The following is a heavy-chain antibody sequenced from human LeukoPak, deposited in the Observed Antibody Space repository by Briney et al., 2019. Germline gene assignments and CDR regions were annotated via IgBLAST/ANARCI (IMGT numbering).Heavy chain of an antibody. J-gene: IGHJ6*02. Sequence: GGSVCLSCAASGFTFGSYEMNWVGQAPGKGLEWISYINSRGTSKNYADSVKRRFTISRDNAKNSLYLQMSSLRAEDTAVYYCARVHQGLWSSYFYYGIDTLGPGNPLTVSS. D-gene: IGHD2-21*01. V-gene: IGHV3-48*03. CDR1: GFTFGSYE. CDR2: INSRGTSK. CDR3: ARVHQGLWSSYFYYGIDT.